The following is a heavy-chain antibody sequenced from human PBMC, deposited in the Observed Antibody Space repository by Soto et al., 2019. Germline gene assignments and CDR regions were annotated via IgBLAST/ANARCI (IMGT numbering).Heavy chain of an antibody. J-gene: IGHJ6*02. CDR3: AREGIAVAGRRCYYGKNV. Sequence: ASVKVSCKASGYTFTGYYMHWVRQAPRQGLEWMGWINPNSGGTNYGQKFQGRVTMTRDTSISTAYMELSRLRSDDTAVYYCAREGIAVAGRRCYYGKNVWGQGTTVTV. V-gene: IGHV1-2*02. CDR1: GYTFTGYY. D-gene: IGHD6-19*01. CDR2: INPNSGGT.